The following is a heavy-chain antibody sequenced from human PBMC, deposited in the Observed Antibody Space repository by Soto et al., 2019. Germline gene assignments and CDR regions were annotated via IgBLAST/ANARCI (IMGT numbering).Heavy chain of an antibody. Sequence: SVKVSCKASGDTFTVFAIRWVRQAPGQGLEWMGGIIPTIGTTNYAQRFQGRITITGDESTGTAYMELSSLKSEDTAVYYCTRLITPLDYWGRGTLLTVSS. CDR1: GDTFTVFA. CDR3: TRLITPLDY. D-gene: IGHD3-16*01. J-gene: IGHJ4*02. CDR2: IIPTIGTT. V-gene: IGHV1-69*13.